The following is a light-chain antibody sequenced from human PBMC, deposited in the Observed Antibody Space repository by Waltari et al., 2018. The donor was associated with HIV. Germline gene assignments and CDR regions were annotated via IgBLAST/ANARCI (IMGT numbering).Light chain of an antibody. Sequence: DIQMTQSPSSLSASVGDRVTITCRASQSISSYLNWYQQKPGKAPKVLIYAASSLQSGGPSRFSGSESGTDFTLAISSLQPEDFATYYCQQSYSTPLTFGGGTKVEIK. V-gene: IGKV1-39*01. CDR3: QQSYSTPLT. CDR1: QSISSY. CDR2: AAS. J-gene: IGKJ4*01.